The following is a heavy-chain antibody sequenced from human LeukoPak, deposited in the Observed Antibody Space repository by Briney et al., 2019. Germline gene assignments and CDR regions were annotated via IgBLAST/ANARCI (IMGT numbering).Heavy chain of an antibody. CDR3: AKGTGRYWTFFDY. D-gene: IGHD2-21*01. CDR1: DFRFDDYA. CDR2: ISWNSGSI. Sequence: GRSLRLSCAASDFRFDDYAIHWVRQAPGKGLEWVSGISWNSGSIDYVDSVKGRFIISRDNAKNSLYLEMNSLRPEDTALYYCAKGTGRYWTFFDYWGQGTLVTVSS. J-gene: IGHJ4*02. V-gene: IGHV3-9*01.